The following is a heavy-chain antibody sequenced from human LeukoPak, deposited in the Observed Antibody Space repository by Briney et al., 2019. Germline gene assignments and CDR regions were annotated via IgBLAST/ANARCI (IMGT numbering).Heavy chain of an antibody. V-gene: IGHV4-59*07. CDR3: ARVHCSSTSCYGDDAFDI. CDR2: IHYSGST. CDR1: GRSISSYY. J-gene: IGHJ3*02. D-gene: IGHD2-2*01. Sequence: SDTLSLTCTVCGRSISSYYWSWIRQPPGKALEWSGYIHYSGSTNYTPYLKSRVTISVDTSKNQFSLKLSSVTAADTAVYYCARVHCSSTSCYGDDAFDIWGQGTMVTVSS.